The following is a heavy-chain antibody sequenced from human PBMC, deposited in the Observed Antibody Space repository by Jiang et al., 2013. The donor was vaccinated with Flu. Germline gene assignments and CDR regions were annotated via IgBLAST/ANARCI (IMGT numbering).Heavy chain of an antibody. D-gene: IGHD3-16*01. Sequence: GSGLVKPSETLSLTCTVSGGSISSNTYYWGWIRQPPEKGLEWIGSIYYSGSTYYNPSLKSRVTISVDTSRSQFSLKLSSVTASDTAVYYCARRTPXKPGGGDFDLWGRWHPGHCLL. J-gene: IGHJ2*01. V-gene: IGHV4-39*01. CDR3: ARRTPXKPGGGDFDL. CDR2: IYYSGST. CDR1: GGSISSNTYY.